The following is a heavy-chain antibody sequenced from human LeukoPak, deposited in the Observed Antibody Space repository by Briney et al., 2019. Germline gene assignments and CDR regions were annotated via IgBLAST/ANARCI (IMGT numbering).Heavy chain of an antibody. Sequence: SETLSLTCTVSGGSISRYYWSWIRQPPGKGLEWIGYIYYSGSTNYNPSLKSRVTISVDTSKNQFSLKLSSVTAADTAVYYCARGPPVGIAAAGTIGTLAWTGHYYMDVWGKGTTVTVSS. CDR1: GGSISRYY. CDR2: IYYSGST. D-gene: IGHD6-13*01. CDR3: ARGPPVGIAAAGTIGTLAWTGHYYMDV. J-gene: IGHJ6*03. V-gene: IGHV4-59*01.